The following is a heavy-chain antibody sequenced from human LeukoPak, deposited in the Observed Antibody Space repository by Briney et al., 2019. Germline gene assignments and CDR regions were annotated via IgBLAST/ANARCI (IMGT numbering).Heavy chain of an antibody. D-gene: IGHD3-10*01. CDR3: AKDAGGLASITNYFDY. CDR2: ISWDGTRT. Sequence: PGGSLRLSCAASGFTFDDYTIHWVRQAPGKGLEWVSLISWDGTRTYYADSVKGRFTISRDSSRDSLYLQMNSLRTEETAFYYCAKDAGGLASITNYFDYWGQGTLVTVSS. CDR1: GFTFDDYT. J-gene: IGHJ4*02. V-gene: IGHV3-43*01.